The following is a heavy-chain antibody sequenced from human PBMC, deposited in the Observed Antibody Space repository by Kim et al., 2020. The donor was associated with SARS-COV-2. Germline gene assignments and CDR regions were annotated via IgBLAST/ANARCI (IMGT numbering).Heavy chain of an antibody. V-gene: IGHV1-24*01. CDR2: FDPEDGET. CDR3: ATDGQRGSSYAFDI. D-gene: IGHD6-6*01. J-gene: IGHJ3*02. CDR1: GYTLTELS. Sequence: ASVKVSCKVSGYTLTELSMHWVRQAPGKGLEWMGGFDPEDGETIYAQKFQGRVTMTEDTSTDTAYMELSSLRSEDTAVYYCATDGQRGSSYAFDIWGQGTMVTVSS.